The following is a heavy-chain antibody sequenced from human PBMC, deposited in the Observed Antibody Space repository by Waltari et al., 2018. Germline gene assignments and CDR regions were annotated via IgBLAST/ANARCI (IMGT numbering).Heavy chain of an antibody. J-gene: IGHJ4*02. V-gene: IGHV3-30*18. D-gene: IGHD5-12*01. CDR2: ISDDGSNI. CDR3: VKAQDILASKVDN. Sequence: QVQLVESGGGVVQPGRSLRLTCTASGATFQNFGLPWVGRAPGKGLEWVAVISDDGSNIYYGDSVKDRFTISRDNSENTMYLQMDSLGPEDTAVYYCVKAQDILASKVDNWGQGTLVTVSS. CDR1: GATFQNFG.